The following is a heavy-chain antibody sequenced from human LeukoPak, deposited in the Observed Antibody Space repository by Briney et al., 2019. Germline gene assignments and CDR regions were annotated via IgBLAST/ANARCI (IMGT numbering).Heavy chain of an antibody. Sequence: SETLSLTCAVYGGSFSGYYWSWIRQPPGKGLEWIGEINHSGSTNYNPSLKSRVTISVDTSKNQFSLKLSSVTAADTAVYYCARGAEGYSAPGYWGQGTLVTVSS. D-gene: IGHD2-15*01. V-gene: IGHV4-34*01. CDR1: GGSFSGYY. CDR2: INHSGST. CDR3: ARGAEGYSAPGY. J-gene: IGHJ4*02.